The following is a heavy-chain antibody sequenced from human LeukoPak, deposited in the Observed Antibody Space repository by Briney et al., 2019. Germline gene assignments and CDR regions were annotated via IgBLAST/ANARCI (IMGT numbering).Heavy chain of an antibody. D-gene: IGHD6-19*01. V-gene: IGHV4-4*02. CDR2: IHHSGST. CDR3: ASKLTAVAGYFDC. CDR1: GGSISSSHW. Sequence: SSGTLSLTCAVSGGSISSSHWWSWVRQPPGKGLEWIGEIHHSGSTNYNPSLKSRVTISVDKFKNQFSLKLSSVTAADTAVYYCASKLTAVAGYFDCWGQGTLVTVSS. J-gene: IGHJ4*02.